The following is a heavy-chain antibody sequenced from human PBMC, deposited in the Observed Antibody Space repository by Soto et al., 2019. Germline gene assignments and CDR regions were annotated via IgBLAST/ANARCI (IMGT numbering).Heavy chain of an antibody. CDR2: IVVGSGNT. D-gene: IGHD1-1*01. Sequence: QMQLVQSGPGAKKPGTSVKVSCQASGFTFPSSAVQWLRQARGQRLEWIGWIVVGSGNTNSAQKFQERVTFTRDMSTSTVYMELSSLKFEDTAVYYGAADDMTTFIWGQGTLVTVSS. J-gene: IGHJ1*01. CDR3: AADDMTTFI. CDR1: GFTFPSSA. V-gene: IGHV1-58*01.